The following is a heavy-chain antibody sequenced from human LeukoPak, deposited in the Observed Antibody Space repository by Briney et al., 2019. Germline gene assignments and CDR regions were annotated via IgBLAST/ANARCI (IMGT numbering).Heavy chain of an antibody. CDR1: GGSFSGYY. V-gene: IGHV4-34*01. CDR3: ARRAYYYDSSGYGTLIDY. CDR2: FNHSGST. Sequence: PSETLSLTCAVYGGSFSGYYWSWIRQPPGKGLEWIGEFNHSGSTNYNPSLKSRVTISVDTSKNQFSLKLSSVTAADTAVYYFARRAYYYDSSGYGTLIDYWGQGTLVTVSS. D-gene: IGHD3-22*01. J-gene: IGHJ4*02.